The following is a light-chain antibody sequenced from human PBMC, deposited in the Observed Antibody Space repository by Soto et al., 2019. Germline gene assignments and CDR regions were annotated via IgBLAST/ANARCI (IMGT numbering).Light chain of an antibody. CDR1: QSVTSW. CDR2: KAS. V-gene: IGKV1-5*03. CDR3: QQYRGYSWT. Sequence: DIQMTQSPSTLSASVGDRVTITCRASQSVTSWLAWYQQKPGKAPNLLIYKASNSEYGVSSRFSGSGYGTEFTLTISSLQPDDFATYYCQQYRGYSWTFGQGTKVEIK. J-gene: IGKJ1*01.